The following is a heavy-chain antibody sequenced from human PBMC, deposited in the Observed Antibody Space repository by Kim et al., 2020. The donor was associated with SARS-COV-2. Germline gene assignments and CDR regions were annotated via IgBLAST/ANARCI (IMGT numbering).Heavy chain of an antibody. V-gene: IGHV4-39*01. D-gene: IGHD2-2*01. CDR1: GGSISSSSYY. J-gene: IGHJ5*02. CDR3: ARHSIVVVPEYLNWFDP. Sequence: SETLSLTCTVSGGSISSSSYYWGWIRQPPGKGLEWIGSIYYSGSTYYNPSLKSRVTISVDTSKNQFSLKLSSVTAADTAVYYCARHSIVVVPEYLNWFDP. CDR2: IYYSGST.